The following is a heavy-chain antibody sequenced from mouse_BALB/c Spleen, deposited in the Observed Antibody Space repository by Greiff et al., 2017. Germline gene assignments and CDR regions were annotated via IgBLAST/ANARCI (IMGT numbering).Heavy chain of an antibody. J-gene: IGHJ4*01. CDR2: ISDGGSYT. CDR3: ARGLLRESYAMDY. Sequence: DVMLVESGGGLVKPGGSLKLSCAASGFTFSDYYMYWVRQTPEKRLEWVATISDGGSYTYYPDSVKGRFTISRDNAKNNLYLQMSSLKSEDTAMYYCARGLLRESYAMDYWGQGTSVTVSS. V-gene: IGHV5-4*02. D-gene: IGHD1-1*01. CDR1: GFTFSDYY.